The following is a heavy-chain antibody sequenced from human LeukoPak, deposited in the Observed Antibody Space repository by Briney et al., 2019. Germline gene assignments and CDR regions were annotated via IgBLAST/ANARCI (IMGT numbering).Heavy chain of an antibody. CDR3: ARGSYFGSRTYYNL. J-gene: IGHJ4*02. V-gene: IGHV4-59*01. CDR1: GGSISSYY. CDR2: ISDSGGT. Sequence: SETLSLTCAVYGGSISSYYWSWIRQPPGKGLEWMGYISDSGGTNYNPSLNRGVTISVHTSTNQLSLKLRAVTAADTAVYYCARGSYFGSRTYYNLWGQGPLVPVSS. D-gene: IGHD3-10*01.